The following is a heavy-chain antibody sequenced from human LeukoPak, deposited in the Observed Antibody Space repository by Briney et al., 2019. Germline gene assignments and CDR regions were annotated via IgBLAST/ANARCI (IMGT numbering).Heavy chain of an antibody. CDR3: ARDQAMTTVTYDAFDI. Sequence: SVKVSCKASGGTFSSYAISWVRQAPGQGLEWMGGIIPIFGTANYAQKFQGRVTITADESTSTAYMELGSLRSEDTAVYYCARDQAMTTVTYDAFDIWGQGTMVTVSS. D-gene: IGHD4-17*01. V-gene: IGHV1-69*13. J-gene: IGHJ3*02. CDR2: IIPIFGTA. CDR1: GGTFSSYA.